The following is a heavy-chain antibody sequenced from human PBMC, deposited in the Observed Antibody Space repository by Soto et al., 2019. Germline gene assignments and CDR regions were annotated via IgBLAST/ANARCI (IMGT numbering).Heavy chain of an antibody. J-gene: IGHJ4*02. V-gene: IGHV4-34*02. D-gene: IGHD3-3*01. CDR2: INDTGST. Sequence: QVQLQQWGAGLLKPSETLSLTCAVYGGSFSGHYWSWIRQPPGKGLEWIGEINDTGSTKYNPPLKSQVTISVDTSKNQFSLLLRSVTAADTAVYYCARGREIFGEVTPFDHWGQGTLVSVSA. CDR3: ARGREIFGEVTPFDH. CDR1: GGSFSGHY.